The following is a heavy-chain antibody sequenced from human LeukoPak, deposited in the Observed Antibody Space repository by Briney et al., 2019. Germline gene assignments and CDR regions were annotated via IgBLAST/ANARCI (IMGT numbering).Heavy chain of an antibody. CDR2: ISYDGSNK. D-gene: IGHD5-24*01. V-gene: IGHV3-30-3*01. CDR3: ARDSSRWLQNSYYFDY. J-gene: IGHJ4*02. CDR1: GFTFSSYA. Sequence: GGSLRLSCAASGFTFSSYAMHWVRQAPGKGLEWVAVISYDGSNKYYADSVKGRFTISRDNSKNTLYLQMNSLRAEDTAVYYCARDSSRWLQNSYYFDYWGQGTLVTVSS.